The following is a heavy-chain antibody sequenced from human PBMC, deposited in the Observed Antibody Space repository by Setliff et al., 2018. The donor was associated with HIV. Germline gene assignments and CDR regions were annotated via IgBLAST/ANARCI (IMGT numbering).Heavy chain of an antibody. D-gene: IGHD6-6*01. CDR2: IIPIFGTT. Sequence: SVKVSCKASGGTFRNYGISWVRQAPGQGLEWMGGIIPIFGTTNYAQKFQGRVTITADQSTTTAYMELSSLRSEDTAVYYCVRVTSSSTGYNYYYGMDVWGQGTKVTVSS. J-gene: IGHJ6*02. V-gene: IGHV1-69*13. CDR3: VRVTSSSTGYNYYYGMDV. CDR1: GGTFRNYG.